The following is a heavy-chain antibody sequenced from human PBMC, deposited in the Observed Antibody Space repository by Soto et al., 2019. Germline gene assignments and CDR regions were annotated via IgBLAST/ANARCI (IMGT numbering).Heavy chain of an antibody. CDR1: GGSISSYY. V-gene: IGHV4-4*07. CDR3: AGKGVAARLSGWFDP. J-gene: IGHJ5*02. Sequence: PSETLSLTCTVSGGSISSYYWSWIRQPAGKGLEWIGRIYTSGSTNYNPSLKSRVTMSVDTSKNQFSLKLSSVTAADTAVYYCAGKGVAARLSGWFDPWGQGTLVTVSS. D-gene: IGHD6-6*01. CDR2: IYTSGST.